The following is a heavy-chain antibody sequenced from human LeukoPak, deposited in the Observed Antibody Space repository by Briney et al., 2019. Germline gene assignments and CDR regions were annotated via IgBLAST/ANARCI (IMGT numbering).Heavy chain of an antibody. CDR1: GFTFSDYY. J-gene: IGHJ6*02. CDR3: AKDLGSSGYYSYYYYGMDV. CDR2: ISSSGSTT. D-gene: IGHD3-22*01. V-gene: IGHV3-11*01. Sequence: PGGSLRLSCAASGFTFSDYYMSWIRQAPGKGLEWVSYISSSGSTTYYADSVKGRFTISRDNSKNTLYLQMNSLRAEDTAVYYCAKDLGSSGYYSYYYYGMDVWGQGTTVTVSS.